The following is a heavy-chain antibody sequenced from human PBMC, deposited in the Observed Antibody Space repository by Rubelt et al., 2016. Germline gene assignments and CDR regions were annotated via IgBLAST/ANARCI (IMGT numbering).Heavy chain of an antibody. Sequence: QVQLVQSGAEVKKPGASVKVSCKASGYTFTSYGISWVRQAPGQGLEWMGGIIPIFGTATYAQKFQGRVTIIADESTSTSYMGLSSLRSEDTAVYYCARRQQLGPFDYWGQGTLVTVSS. CDR2: IIPIFGTA. V-gene: IGHV1-69*13. J-gene: IGHJ4*02. CDR3: ARRQQLGPFDY. CDR1: GYTFTSYG. D-gene: IGHD6-13*01.